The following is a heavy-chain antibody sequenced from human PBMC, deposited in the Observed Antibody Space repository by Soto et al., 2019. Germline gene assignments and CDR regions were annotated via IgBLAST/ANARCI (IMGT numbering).Heavy chain of an antibody. CDR2: IYYSGST. D-gene: IGHD3-10*01. CDR3: ASPGGEWFGGGYFDY. J-gene: IGHJ4*02. V-gene: IGHV4-39*01. Sequence: SETLSVTCTVSGGSISSSSYYWGWIRQPPGKGLEWIGSIYYSGSTCYSPSLKSRVTISVDTSKNQFSLKLSSVTAADTAVYYCASPGGEWFGGGYFDYWGQGTLVAVSS. CDR1: GGSISSSSYY.